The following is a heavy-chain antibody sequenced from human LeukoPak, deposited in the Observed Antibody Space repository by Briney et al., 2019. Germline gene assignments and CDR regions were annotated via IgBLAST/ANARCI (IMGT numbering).Heavy chain of an antibody. V-gene: IGHV1-8*01. Sequence: GASVKVSCKASGYTFTSYDINWVRQATGQGREWMGWMNPNSGNTGYAQKFQGRVTMTRNTSISTAYMELSSLRSEDTAVYYCARAGARQIAAVGYWGQGTLVTVSS. CDR1: GYTFTSYD. J-gene: IGHJ4*02. CDR3: ARAGARQIAAVGY. CDR2: MNPNSGNT. D-gene: IGHD6-13*01.